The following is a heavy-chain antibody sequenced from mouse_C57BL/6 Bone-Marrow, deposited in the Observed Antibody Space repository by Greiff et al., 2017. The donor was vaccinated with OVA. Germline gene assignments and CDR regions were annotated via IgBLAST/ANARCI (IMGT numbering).Heavy chain of an antibody. V-gene: IGHV10-3*01. Sequence: EVQVVESGGGLVQPKGSLKLSCAASGFTFNTYAMHWVRQAPGKGLEWVARIRSKSSNYATYYADSVKDRFTISRDDSQSMLYLQMNNLKTEDTAMYYCVREGNYSNYVRSYYAMDYWGQGTSVTVSS. CDR3: VREGNYSNYVRSYYAMDY. J-gene: IGHJ4*01. CDR2: IRSKSSNYAT. D-gene: IGHD2-5*01. CDR1: GFTFNTYA.